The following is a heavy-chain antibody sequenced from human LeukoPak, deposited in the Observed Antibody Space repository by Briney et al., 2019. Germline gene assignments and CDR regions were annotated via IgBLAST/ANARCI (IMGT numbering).Heavy chain of an antibody. D-gene: IGHD3-10*01. CDR1: GGSISSRSYY. J-gene: IGHJ4*02. Sequence: SETLSLTCTVSGGSISSRSYYWDWIRQSPGKGLEWIASVYYSGTTYYNPSLESRLTISVDTSKNQFSVKLSSVAATDTAVYYCARHGAHYYSGSGSYYTTAFDHWGQGTLATVSS. V-gene: IGHV4-39*01. CDR2: VYYSGTT. CDR3: ARHGAHYYSGSGSYYTTAFDH.